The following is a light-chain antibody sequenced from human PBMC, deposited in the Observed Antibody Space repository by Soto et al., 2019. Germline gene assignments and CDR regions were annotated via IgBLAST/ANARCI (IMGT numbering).Light chain of an antibody. V-gene: IGKV3D-15*01. J-gene: IGKJ1*01. Sequence: TQSPGTLSLSPGERVTLSCKASQTINNNYVAWYQQRPGLAPRLLIHDASSRATGIPARFSGSGSETEFTLTISSLQSEDFAVYYCQQYNNWPPWTFGQGTKVDIK. CDR1: QTINNN. CDR2: DAS. CDR3: QQYNNWPPWT.